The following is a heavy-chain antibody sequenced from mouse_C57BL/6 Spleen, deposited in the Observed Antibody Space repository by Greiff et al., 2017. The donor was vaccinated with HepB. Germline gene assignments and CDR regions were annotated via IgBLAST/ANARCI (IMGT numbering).Heavy chain of an antibody. D-gene: IGHD1-1*01. CDR3: ARSITTVVGGGFAY. V-gene: IGHV1-81*01. CDR1: GYTFTSYG. CDR2: IYPRSGNT. Sequence: VKLQESGAELARPGASVKLSCKASGYTFTSYGISWVKQRTGQGLEWIGEIYPRSGNTYYNEKFKGKATLTADKSSSTAYMELRSLTSEDSAVYFCARSITTVVGGGFAYWGQGTLVTVSA. J-gene: IGHJ3*01.